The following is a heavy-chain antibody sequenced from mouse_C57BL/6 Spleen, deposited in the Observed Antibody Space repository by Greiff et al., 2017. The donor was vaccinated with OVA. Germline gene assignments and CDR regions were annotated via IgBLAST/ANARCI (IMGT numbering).Heavy chain of an antibody. CDR1: GYTFTDYN. V-gene: IGHV1-22*01. Sequence: VQLQQSGPELVKPGASVKMSCKASGYTFTDYNMHWVKQSHGKSLEWIGYINPNNGGTSYNQKFKGKATLTVNKSSSTAYMELRSLTSEDSAVYYCARGGDDYDDGFAYWGQGTLVTVSA. D-gene: IGHD2-4*01. CDR3: ARGGDDYDDGFAY. J-gene: IGHJ3*01. CDR2: INPNNGGT.